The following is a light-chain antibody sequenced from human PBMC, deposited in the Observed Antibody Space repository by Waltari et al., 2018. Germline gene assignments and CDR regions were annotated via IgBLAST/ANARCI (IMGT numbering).Light chain of an antibody. CDR3: LQHYTTPFT. V-gene: IGKV4-1*01. Sequence: DIVMTQSPECLGVSLCARATINCKSSQDVTNSLSWYKQQPGQPPALLIYWASTRESGVPDRFSGSGFGTDFTLTIRSLQAEDVAVYYCLQHYTTPFTFGPGTRVDI. CDR2: WAS. J-gene: IGKJ3*01. CDR1: QDVTNS.